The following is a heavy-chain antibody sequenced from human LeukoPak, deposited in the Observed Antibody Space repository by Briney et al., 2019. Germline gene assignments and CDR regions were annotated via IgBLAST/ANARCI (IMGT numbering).Heavy chain of an antibody. D-gene: IGHD5-18*01. CDR1: GFTFSSYS. Sequence: GGSLRLSCAASGFTFSSYSMNWVRQAPGKGLEWLSYISSGSSTIYYADSVKGRFTISRDNAKNSLYLQMNSLRAEDTAVYYCASSYWIQTAGYWGQGTLVTVSS. V-gene: IGHV3-48*01. J-gene: IGHJ4*02. CDR2: ISSGSSTI. CDR3: ASSYWIQTAGY.